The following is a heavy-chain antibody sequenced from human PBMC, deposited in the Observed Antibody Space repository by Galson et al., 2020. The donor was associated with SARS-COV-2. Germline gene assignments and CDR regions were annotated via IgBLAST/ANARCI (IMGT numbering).Heavy chain of an antibody. D-gene: IGHD4-17*01. CDR3: ATHPYDFDS. J-gene: IGHJ4*02. CDR2: ISHTGGT. CDR1: YW. Sequence: YWCSWIRQPPEKGLEWVTEISHTGGTNYNPYLKSRANIFIDTSKKQFSLRLSSVTAADTAVYYCATHPYDFDSWGKGTLVTV. V-gene: IGHV4-34*01.